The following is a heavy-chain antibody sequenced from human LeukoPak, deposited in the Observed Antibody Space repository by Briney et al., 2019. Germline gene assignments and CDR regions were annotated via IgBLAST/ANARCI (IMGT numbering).Heavy chain of an antibody. CDR2: ISGSGGST. CDR3: ATPQGAQDIVVVVAVYYFDY. V-gene: IGHV3-23*01. J-gene: IGHJ4*02. CDR1: GFTFSSYA. Sequence: PGGSLRLSCAASGFTFSSYAMSWVSQAPGKGLEWVSAISGSGGSTYYADSVKGRFTISRDNSKNTLYLQMNSLRAEDTAVYYCATPQGAQDIVVVVAVYYFDYWGQGTLVTVSS. D-gene: IGHD2-15*01.